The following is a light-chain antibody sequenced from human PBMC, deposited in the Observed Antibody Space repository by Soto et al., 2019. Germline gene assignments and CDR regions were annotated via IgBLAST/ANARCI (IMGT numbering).Light chain of an antibody. J-gene: IGLJ2*01. CDR2: GDN. CDR1: SSNIGNNY. CDR3: GTWDSSLSASVV. Sequence: QAVVTQPPSVSAAPGQKVTISCSGSSSNIGNNYVSWYQQLPGTAPKLLIYGDNNRPSGIPDRFSGSKSGTSATLGITGLQTGDEADYYCGTWDSSLSASVVFGGGTKLTVL. V-gene: IGLV1-51*02.